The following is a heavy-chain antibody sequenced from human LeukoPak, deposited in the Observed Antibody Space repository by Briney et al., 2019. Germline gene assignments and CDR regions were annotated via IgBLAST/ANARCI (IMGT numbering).Heavy chain of an antibody. CDR1: GFTFTSYE. CDR3: ARIGYSSSSFDF. Sequence: TAGSLRLSCAASGFTFTSYEMNWVRQAPGKGLEWVSYISSSGSTIYYADSVKGRFTISRDNAKNSLYLQMNSLRAEDTAVYYCARIGYSSSSFDFWGQGTLVTVSS. D-gene: IGHD6-6*01. J-gene: IGHJ4*02. CDR2: ISSSGSTI. V-gene: IGHV3-48*03.